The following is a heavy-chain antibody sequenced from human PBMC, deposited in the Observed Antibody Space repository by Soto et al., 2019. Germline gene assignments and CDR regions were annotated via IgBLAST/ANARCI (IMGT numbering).Heavy chain of an antibody. J-gene: IGHJ6*03. V-gene: IGHV3-23*01. CDR2: ISGSGGST. CDR3: AKDGTGTTYYYYYMDV. CDR1: GFTFSSYA. D-gene: IGHD1-7*01. Sequence: GGSLRLSCAASGFTFSSYAMSWVRQAPGKGLEWVSAISGSGGSTYYADSVKGRFTISRDNSKNTLYLQMNSLRAEDTAVYYCAKDGTGTTYYYYYMDVWDKGTTVTVSS.